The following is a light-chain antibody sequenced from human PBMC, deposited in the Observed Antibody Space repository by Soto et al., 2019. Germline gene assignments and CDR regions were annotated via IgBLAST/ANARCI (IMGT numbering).Light chain of an antibody. CDR3: QQYGTSPWT. J-gene: IGKJ1*01. V-gene: IGKV3-20*01. Sequence: EIVLTQSPGTLSLSPGERATLSCRASQSISSNYLAWYQQKPGQAPRLLIYGAFSRAVGIPDNFSGSGSGTDFPLTIYRLEPEDFAVYYYQQYGTSPWTFGQGTKVEIK. CDR1: QSISSNY. CDR2: GAF.